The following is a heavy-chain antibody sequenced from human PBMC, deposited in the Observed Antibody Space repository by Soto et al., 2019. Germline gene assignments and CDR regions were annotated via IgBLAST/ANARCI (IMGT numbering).Heavy chain of an antibody. CDR1: GVSISSGGYY. Sequence: SETLSLTCTVSGVSISSGGYYWSWIRQHPGKGLEWIGYIYYSGSTYYNPSLKSRVTISVDTSKNQFSLKLSSVTAADTAVYYCARDYYGSGSFDYWGQGTLVTVSS. D-gene: IGHD3-10*01. CDR2: IYYSGST. CDR3: ARDYYGSGSFDY. V-gene: IGHV4-31*03. J-gene: IGHJ4*02.